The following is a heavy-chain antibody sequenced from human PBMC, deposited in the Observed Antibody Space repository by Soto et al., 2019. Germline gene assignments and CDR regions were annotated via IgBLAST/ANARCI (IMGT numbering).Heavy chain of an antibody. V-gene: IGHV3-23*01. CDR2: ISGSGGST. CDR1: GFTFISYA. D-gene: IGHD6-19*01. Sequence: EVQLLESGGGLVQPGGSLRLSCVASGFTFISYAMSWVRQAPGKGLEWVSLISGSGGSTYYADSVKGRFTISRDNSKNTLYRQMNSLRGGDTAVYHCANLGSSGWQFDYWGQGTLVTVSS. J-gene: IGHJ4*02. CDR3: ANLGSSGWQFDY.